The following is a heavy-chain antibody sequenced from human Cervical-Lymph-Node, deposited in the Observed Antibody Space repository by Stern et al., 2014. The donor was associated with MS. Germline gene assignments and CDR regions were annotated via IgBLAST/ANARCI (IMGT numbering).Heavy chain of an antibody. V-gene: IGHV1-46*01. J-gene: IGHJ4*02. D-gene: IGHD3-16*01. CDR2: INTSGDST. CDR3: GRDEGGVVPTAVLDF. Sequence: VQLVESGAEVKKPGASVNVSCKASGYTFTNYYMHWVRQAPGQGLEWMGIINTSGDSTSYAPKFQGRFTITRDASTNTVYMELNRLRSEDTAVYYCGRDEGGVVPTAVLDFWGQGTVVTVSS. CDR1: GYTFTNYY.